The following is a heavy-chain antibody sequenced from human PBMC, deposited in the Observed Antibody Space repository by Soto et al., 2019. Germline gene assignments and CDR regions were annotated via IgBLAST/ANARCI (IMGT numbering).Heavy chain of an antibody. CDR2: IIPMFGTP. CDR3: ARGRDQPPVGLYFDS. CDR1: GDAFTNYI. V-gene: IGHV1-69*01. Sequence: QVQLVQSGAEVKKPGSSVKVSCKASGDAFTNYIFDWVRQAPGQGLEWMGGIIPMFGTPKYAQTFQDRVTISADVSTGTAYLELTSLRFDDTTVYYCARGRDQPPVGLYFDSWGEGTRVTVSS. D-gene: IGHD1-26*01. J-gene: IGHJ4*02.